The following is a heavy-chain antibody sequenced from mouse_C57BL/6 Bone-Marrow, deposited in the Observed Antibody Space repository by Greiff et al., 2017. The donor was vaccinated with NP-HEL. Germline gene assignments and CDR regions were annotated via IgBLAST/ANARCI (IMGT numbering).Heavy chain of an antibody. V-gene: IGHV14-3*01. J-gene: IGHJ3*01. CDR3: ASRYYYGWFAY. CDR2: IDPGHGNT. Sequence: VQLQQSVAELVRPGASVKLSCTASGFNIKNTYMHWVRQRPEQGLEWIGRIDPGHGNTKYAPKFQSKATITADTSSTTAYLQLSRLTSEDTAIYYCASRYYYGWFAYWGQGTLVTVSA. D-gene: IGHD1-1*01. CDR1: GFNIKNTY.